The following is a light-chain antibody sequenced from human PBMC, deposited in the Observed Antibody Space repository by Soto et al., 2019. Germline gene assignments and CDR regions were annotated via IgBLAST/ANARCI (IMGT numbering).Light chain of an antibody. CDR1: QSVSSSY. Sequence: EIVLTQSPGTLSLSPGERATLSCRASQSVSSSYLAWYQKKPGQAPRLLIYGASRRATGIPDRFSGRGSGTGFLLTISRLEPENFPVYYCQQYGSSPPWTFGQGTKVEI. J-gene: IGKJ1*01. CDR3: QQYGSSPPWT. CDR2: GAS. V-gene: IGKV3-20*01.